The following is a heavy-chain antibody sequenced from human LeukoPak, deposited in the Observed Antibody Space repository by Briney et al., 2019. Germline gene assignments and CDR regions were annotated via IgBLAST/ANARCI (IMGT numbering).Heavy chain of an antibody. V-gene: IGHV3-21*01. CDR1: GFTFSSYS. D-gene: IGHD3-9*01. Sequence: PGGSLRLSCAASGFTFSSYSMNWVRQAPGKGLEWVSSISSSSSYIYHADSVKGRFTISRDNAKNSLYLQMNSLRAEDTAVYYCVFNFASHWGQGTLVTVSS. J-gene: IGHJ4*02. CDR2: ISSSSSYI. CDR3: VFNFASH.